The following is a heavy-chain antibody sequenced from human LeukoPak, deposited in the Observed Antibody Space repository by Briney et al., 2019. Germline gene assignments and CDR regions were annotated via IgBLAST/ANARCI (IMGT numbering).Heavy chain of an antibody. CDR3: ARESPVRYGRSFDY. J-gene: IGHJ4*02. CDR2: IYYSGST. CDR1: GGSISSHY. D-gene: IGHD3-16*01. V-gene: IGHV4-59*11. Sequence: SETLSLTCTVSGGSISSHYWSWIRQPPGKGLEWIWYIYYSGSTNYNPSLKSRVTISVDTSKNQFSLQLSSVTAADTAVYYYARESPVRYGRSFDYWGQGTLVTVSS.